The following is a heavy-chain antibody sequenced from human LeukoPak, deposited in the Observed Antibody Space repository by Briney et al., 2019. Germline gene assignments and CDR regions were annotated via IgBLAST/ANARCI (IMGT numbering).Heavy chain of an antibody. CDR1: GGSFSGYY. D-gene: IGHD1-26*01. Sequence: SETLSLTCAVYGGSFSGYYWSWIRQPPGKGLEWIGYIYYSGSTNYNPSLKSRVTMSVDTSKNQFSLKLSSVAAADTAVYYCAREGSGSYFRGGLIDYWGQGTLVTVSS. CDR2: IYYSGST. J-gene: IGHJ4*02. CDR3: AREGSGSYFRGGLIDY. V-gene: IGHV4-59*12.